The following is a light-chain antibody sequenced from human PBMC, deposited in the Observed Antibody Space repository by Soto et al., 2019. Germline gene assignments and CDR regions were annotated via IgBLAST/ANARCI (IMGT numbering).Light chain of an antibody. CDR2: KES. J-gene: IGKJ1*01. Sequence: DIQMTQSPSSLSASVGDRVTITCRASQSISTNLNWFQQKPGKAPKLLIYKESSLESGVPSRFSGSGSGTEFTLTISSLQPDDFATYYCQQYNSQWTFGQGTKVDNK. CDR3: QQYNSQWT. V-gene: IGKV1-5*03. CDR1: QSISTN.